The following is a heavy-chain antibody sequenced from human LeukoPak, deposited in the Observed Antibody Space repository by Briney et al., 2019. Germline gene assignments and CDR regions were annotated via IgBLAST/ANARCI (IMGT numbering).Heavy chain of an antibody. V-gene: IGHV3-23*01. J-gene: IGHJ4*02. CDR1: GFTLTRNA. CDR3: AKVLSWWAADDY. Sequence: GGSLRLSCAASGFTLTRNAMSWVRQPQRRGLEWVSGVGSDDNTHYTDSVRGRFTISRDHANNTLFLQMNSRRVGETAVYCCAKVLSWWAADDYWGQGALVTVSS. CDR2: VGSDDNT. D-gene: IGHD2-15*01.